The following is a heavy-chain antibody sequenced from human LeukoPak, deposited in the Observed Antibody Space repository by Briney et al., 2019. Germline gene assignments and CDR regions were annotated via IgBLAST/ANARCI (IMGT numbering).Heavy chain of an antibody. CDR3: AKHFSGTYSPPFDY. J-gene: IGHJ4*02. CDR2: IRYDGSNK. Sequence: GGSLRLSCAASGFTFSSYGMHWVRQAPGKGLEWVAFIRYDGSNKYYADSVKGRFTISRDNSKNTLYLQMNSLRAEDTAVYYCAKHFSGTYSPPFDYWGQGTLVTVSS. D-gene: IGHD1-26*01. CDR1: GFTFSSYG. V-gene: IGHV3-30*02.